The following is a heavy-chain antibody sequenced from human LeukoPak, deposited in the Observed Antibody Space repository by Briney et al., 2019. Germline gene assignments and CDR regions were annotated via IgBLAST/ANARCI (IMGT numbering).Heavy chain of an antibody. CDR3: AGLVGRYSSGLYYYYFDY. CDR1: GDSINSLDL. CDR2: MYLSGTT. J-gene: IGHJ4*02. D-gene: IGHD3-22*01. V-gene: IGHV4-4*02. Sequence: PSGTLSLTCTVSGDSINSLDLWSWVRQPPGKGLEWIGEMYLSGTTHSNPPVKSRVTISTDKSKNQFFLNLSSVTAADTAVYYCAGLVGRYSSGLYYYYFDYWGQGTLVTVSS.